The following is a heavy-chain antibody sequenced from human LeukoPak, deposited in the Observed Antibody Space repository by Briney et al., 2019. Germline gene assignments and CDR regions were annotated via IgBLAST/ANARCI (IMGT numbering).Heavy chain of an antibody. D-gene: IGHD3-22*01. Sequence: PSETLSLTCTVSGGSISNGDWWSWVRQPPGTGLEWIGEVWHRGSRESTNYNPSLKSRVTISVDKSRNQFFLNLTSVTAADAAVYYCARRSYYDVTGYFPDWGQGTLVTVSS. CDR2: VWHRGSREST. CDR1: GGSISNGDW. V-gene: IGHV4-4*02. CDR3: ARRSYYDVTGYFPD. J-gene: IGHJ4*02.